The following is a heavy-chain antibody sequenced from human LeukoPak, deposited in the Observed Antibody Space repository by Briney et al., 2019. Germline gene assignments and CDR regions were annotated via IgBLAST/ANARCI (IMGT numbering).Heavy chain of an antibody. CDR2: IIPIFGTA. J-gene: IGHJ6*04. Sequence: SVKVSCKASAGTFSIYAISWERQAPGQGLEWMGGIIPIFGTANYAQKFQGRVTITADESTSTAYMDLSSLRSEDTAVYYCARNSPGLVATIPKSYYYYGMDVWGKGTTVTVSS. D-gene: IGHD5-12*01. CDR1: AGTFSIYA. V-gene: IGHV1-69*13. CDR3: ARNSPGLVATIPKSYYYYGMDV.